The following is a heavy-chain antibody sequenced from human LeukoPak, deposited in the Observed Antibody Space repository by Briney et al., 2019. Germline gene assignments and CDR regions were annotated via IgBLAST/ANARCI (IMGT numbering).Heavy chain of an antibody. V-gene: IGHV4-4*02. Sequence: SETLSLTCGVSGGSISSTNWWSWVRQPPGQGLEWIGEISLNGVTNYNPSLKSRVTMSLDRSKNHLSLTLTSVTAADTAVYYCSRESGAFSPFGYWGQGTLVTVSS. CDR3: SRESGAFSPFGY. D-gene: IGHD1-26*01. CDR2: ISLNGVT. CDR1: GGSISSTNW. J-gene: IGHJ4*02.